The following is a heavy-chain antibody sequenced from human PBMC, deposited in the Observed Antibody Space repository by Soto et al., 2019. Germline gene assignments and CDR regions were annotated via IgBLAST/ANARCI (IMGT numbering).Heavy chain of an antibody. CDR3: AIQRAARSRKFDY. Sequence: QVQLQQWGAGLLKPSETLSLTCAVYGGSFRGYYWSWIRQPPGKGLEWIGEINHSGSTNYNPSLKSRVTISVDTSKNQFSLKLSSVTAADTAVYYCAIQRAARSRKFDYWGQGTLVTVSS. V-gene: IGHV4-34*01. D-gene: IGHD2-15*01. J-gene: IGHJ4*02. CDR2: INHSGST. CDR1: GGSFRGYY.